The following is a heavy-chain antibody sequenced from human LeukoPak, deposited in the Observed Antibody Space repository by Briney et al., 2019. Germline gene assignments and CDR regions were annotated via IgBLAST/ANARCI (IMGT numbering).Heavy chain of an antibody. Sequence: SVKVSCKASGGTFSSYGISWVRQAPGQGLEWMGRIIPILGIANYAQKFQGRVTITADKSTGTAYMELSSLRSEDTAVYYCASPTPGIAAAGRWYYFDYWGQGTQVTVSS. V-gene: IGHV1-69*04. CDR3: ASPTPGIAAAGRWYYFDY. CDR1: GGTFSSYG. J-gene: IGHJ4*02. D-gene: IGHD6-13*01. CDR2: IIPILGIA.